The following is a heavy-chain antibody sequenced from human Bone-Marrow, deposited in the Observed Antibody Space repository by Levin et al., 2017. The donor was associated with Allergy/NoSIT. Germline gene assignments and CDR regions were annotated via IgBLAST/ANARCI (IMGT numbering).Heavy chain of an antibody. Sequence: SQTLSLPCTVSGGSIRSGDFFWSWIRQPPGKGLEWIGYIYYSGNTYYSPSLKSRVTISVDTSKNQFSLKLSSVTAADTAVYYCARYHFRSGTYFLDYYYFMDVWGKGTTVTVSS. D-gene: IGHD3-10*01. CDR1: GGSIRSGDFF. CDR3: ARYHFRSGTYFLDYYYFMDV. V-gene: IGHV4-30-4*01. J-gene: IGHJ6*03. CDR2: IYYSGNT.